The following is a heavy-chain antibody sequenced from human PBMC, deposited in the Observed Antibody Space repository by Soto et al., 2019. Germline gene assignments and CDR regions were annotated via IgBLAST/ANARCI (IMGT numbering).Heavy chain of an antibody. J-gene: IGHJ6*02. Sequence: EVQLVESGGGLVKPGGSLRLSCAASDFTITNAWMKWVRQAPGKGLEWVGRIKTKPEGGATDYAAPLKGRFTISRDGSRDTLFLQMNSRKTGDTAVDYCTTGSVEGVWGQGPRVTVSS. CDR2: IKTKPEGGAT. V-gene: IGHV3-15*07. CDR1: DFTITNAW. D-gene: IGHD2-15*01. CDR3: TTGSVEGV.